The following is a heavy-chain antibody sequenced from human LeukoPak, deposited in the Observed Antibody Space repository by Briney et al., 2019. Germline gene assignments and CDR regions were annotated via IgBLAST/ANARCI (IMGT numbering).Heavy chain of an antibody. CDR3: ARVVYYYDSSGVGY. CDR1: GFTFSNYW. Sequence: GGSLRLSCAASGFTFSNYWMSWVRQAPGKGLEWVANLKQDGGEKYYVDSVKGRFTISRDNAKNSLYLQMNSLRAEDTAVYYCARVVYYYDSSGVGYWGQGTLVTVSS. V-gene: IGHV3-7*01. CDR2: LKQDGGEK. D-gene: IGHD3-22*01. J-gene: IGHJ4*02.